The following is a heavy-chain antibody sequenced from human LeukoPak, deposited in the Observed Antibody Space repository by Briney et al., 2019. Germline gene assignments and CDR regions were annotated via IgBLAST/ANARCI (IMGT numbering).Heavy chain of an antibody. J-gene: IGHJ4*02. V-gene: IGHV1-2*02. D-gene: IGHD6-19*01. Sequence: GASVKVSCKASGYTFTGYYMHWVRQAPGQGLEWMGWINPNSGGTNYAQKFQGRVTMTRDTSISTAYMELSRLRSDDTAVYYCARASLQRGFRSSGYIDYWGQGTLVTVSS. CDR1: GYTFTGYY. CDR3: ARASLQRGFRSSGYIDY. CDR2: INPNSGGT.